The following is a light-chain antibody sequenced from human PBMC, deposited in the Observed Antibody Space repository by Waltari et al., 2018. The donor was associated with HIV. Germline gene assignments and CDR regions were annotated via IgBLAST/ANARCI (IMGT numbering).Light chain of an antibody. CDR2: SNK. CDR1: SSNIGSNT. J-gene: IGLJ2*01. CDR3: AAWDDSLNGVV. Sequence: QSVLTQPPSASGTPGQRVTISCSGSSSNIGSNTVNWYQQLPGTAPKLLIYSNKHRPSGVPDRCAGSKSGTSASLAIRGLQSEDEADYYCAAWDDSLNGVVFGGGTKLTVL. V-gene: IGLV1-44*01.